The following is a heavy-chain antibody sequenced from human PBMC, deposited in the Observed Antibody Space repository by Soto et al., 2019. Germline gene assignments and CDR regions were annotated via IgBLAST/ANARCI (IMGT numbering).Heavy chain of an antibody. CDR1: GFTFSSYG. V-gene: IGHV3-30*18. J-gene: IGHJ4*02. Sequence: QVQLVESGGGVVQPGRSLRLSCAASGFTFSSYGMHWVRQAPGKGLEWVAVISYDGSNKYYADSVKGRFTISRDNSKNPLYLQMKSLRAEDTAVYYCAKDWALYGSGSYFDYWGQGTLVTVSS. CDR2: ISYDGSNK. D-gene: IGHD3-10*01. CDR3: AKDWALYGSGSYFDY.